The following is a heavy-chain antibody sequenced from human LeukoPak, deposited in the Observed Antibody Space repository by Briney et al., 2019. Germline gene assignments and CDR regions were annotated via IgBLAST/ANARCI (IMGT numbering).Heavy chain of an antibody. Sequence: GGSLRLSCAASGFTFSNAWMSWVRQAPGKGLEWVGRIKNKTDGGTTDYAAPVKGRFTISRDDSKNTLYLQMNSLKTEDTAVYYCTTDIVLMVYAIRCGYWGQGTLVTVSS. CDR1: GFTFSNAW. D-gene: IGHD2-8*01. V-gene: IGHV3-15*01. J-gene: IGHJ4*02. CDR3: TTDIVLMVYAIRCGY. CDR2: IKNKTDGGTT.